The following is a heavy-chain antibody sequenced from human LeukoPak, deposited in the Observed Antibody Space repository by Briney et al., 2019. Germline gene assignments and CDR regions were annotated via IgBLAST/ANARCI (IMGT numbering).Heavy chain of an antibody. CDR1: GYSFTSCW. Sequence: KSGESLKISCKGSGYSFTSCWIGWVRQMPGKGLEWMGIIYPGDSDTRYSPSFQGQVTISADKSISTAYLQWSSLKASDTAMYYCASRVDTAMVQAFDYWGQGTLVTVSS. CDR2: IYPGDSDT. CDR3: ASRVDTAMVQAFDY. D-gene: IGHD5-18*01. V-gene: IGHV5-51*01. J-gene: IGHJ4*02.